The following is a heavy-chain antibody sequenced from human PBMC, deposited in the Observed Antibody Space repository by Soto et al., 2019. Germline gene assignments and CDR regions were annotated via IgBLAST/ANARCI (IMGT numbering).Heavy chain of an antibody. D-gene: IGHD5-18*01. CDR1: GGSISSYY. J-gene: IGHJ6*02. Sequence: SETLSLTCTVSGGSISSYYWSWIRQPPGKGLEWIGYIYYSGSTNYNPSLKSRVTISVDTSKNQFSLKLSSVTAADTAVYYCARVTRRGYSYGFYYYYYGMDVWGQGTTVTVSS. CDR2: IYYSGST. CDR3: ARVTRRGYSYGFYYYYYGMDV. V-gene: IGHV4-59*01.